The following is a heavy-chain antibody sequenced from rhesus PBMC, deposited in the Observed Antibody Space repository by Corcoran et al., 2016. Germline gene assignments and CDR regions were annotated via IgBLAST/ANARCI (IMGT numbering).Heavy chain of an antibody. CDR2: FFGSGGSN. D-gene: IGHD5-42*01. CDR3: ARVGSSWAEWDTVGTEWYFDL. V-gene: IGHV4S14*01. Sequence: QVQLQESGPGLVKPSETLSLTCAVSGYSISSGYYWGWIRQPPGKGLEWIGSFFGSGGSNYLNPSLKSRVNLSVDTSKNQFALKLSSVTAADTAVYYCARVGSSWAEWDTVGTEWYFDLWGPGTPITISS. CDR1: GYSISSGYY. J-gene: IGHJ2*01.